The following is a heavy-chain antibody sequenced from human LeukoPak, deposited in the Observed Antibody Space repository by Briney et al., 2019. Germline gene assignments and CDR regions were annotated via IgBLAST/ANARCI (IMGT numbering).Heavy chain of an antibody. CDR3: AREGSSGWYVY. D-gene: IGHD6-19*01. CDR2: INPNSGGT. J-gene: IGHJ4*02. V-gene: IGHV1-2*02. CDR1: GYTFTSYD. Sequence: ASVKVSCKASGYTFTSYDINWVRQAPGQGLEWMGWINPNSGGTNYAQKFQGRVTMTRDTSISTAYMELSRLRSDDTAVYYCAREGSSGWYVYWGQGTLVTVSS.